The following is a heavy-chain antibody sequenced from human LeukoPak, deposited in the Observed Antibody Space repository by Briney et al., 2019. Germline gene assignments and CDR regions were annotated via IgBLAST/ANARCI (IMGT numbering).Heavy chain of an antibody. CDR2: IKQDEGER. J-gene: IGHJ4*02. D-gene: IGHD3-10*01. CDR3: AKVRKGLLWFGEPTYYFDY. CDR1: GFTFSNYW. Sequence: GGSLRLSCAASGFTFSNYWMSWVRQAPGKGLEWVASIKQDEGERYYVDSVKGRFTISRDNAKNSLYLQMDSLSAEDTAVYYCAKVRKGLLWFGEPTYYFDYWGQGTLVTVSS. V-gene: IGHV3-7*03.